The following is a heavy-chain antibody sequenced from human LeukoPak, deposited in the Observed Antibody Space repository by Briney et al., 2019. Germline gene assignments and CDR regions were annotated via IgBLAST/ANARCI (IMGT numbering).Heavy chain of an antibody. CDR3: ATEGLGSGRWFGY. D-gene: IGHD6-25*01. V-gene: IGHV4-4*07. Sequence: PSETPSLTCAVSGGSISSYCWTWLRQRAGKGLEWIGRVYTNGNTDYNSSLKSRVTMSVDTSNNQVSLNLNTVTAADTAVYYCATEGLGSGRWFGYWGQGTLVTVSS. CDR1: GGSISSYC. CDR2: VYTNGNT. J-gene: IGHJ4*02.